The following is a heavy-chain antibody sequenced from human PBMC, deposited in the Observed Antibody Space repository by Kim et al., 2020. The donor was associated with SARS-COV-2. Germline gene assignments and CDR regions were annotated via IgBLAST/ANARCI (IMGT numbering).Heavy chain of an antibody. CDR3: AGPRNTAYGMAV. V-gene: IGHV3-74*01. CDR2: T. J-gene: IGHJ6*02. Sequence: TSDADYVRGRFNSSKDNAKNTLYLQMNSLRAEDTAVYYCAGPRNTAYGMAVWGQGTTVTVSS. D-gene: IGHD5-18*01.